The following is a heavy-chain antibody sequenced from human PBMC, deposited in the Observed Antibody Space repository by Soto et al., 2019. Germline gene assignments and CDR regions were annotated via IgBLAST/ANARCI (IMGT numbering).Heavy chain of an antibody. Sequence: QGQLVQSGGEVKKSGASVKVSCKASGYTFSRYGISWVRQAPGQGLEWMGWISGYNGDTNYAQKFQGRVTMTIDTTTTTAHMELRSLTSDDTAVYYCANTGLPPYSYYGLDVWGQGTTVTVSS. V-gene: IGHV1-18*01. CDR2: ISGYNGDT. CDR1: GYTFSRYG. J-gene: IGHJ6*02. D-gene: IGHD5-12*01. CDR3: ANTGLPPYSYYGLDV.